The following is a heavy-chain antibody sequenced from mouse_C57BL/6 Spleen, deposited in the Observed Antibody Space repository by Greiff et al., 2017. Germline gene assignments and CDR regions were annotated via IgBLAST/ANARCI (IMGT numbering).Heavy chain of an antibody. J-gene: IGHJ3*01. V-gene: IGHV5-16*01. CDR3: AREGAGAWFAY. D-gene: IGHD4-1*01. Sequence: EVKLVESEGGLVQPGSSMKLSCTASGFTFSDYYMAWVRQVPEKGLEWVANINYDGSSTYYLDSLKSRFIISRDNAKNILDLQMSSLKSEDTATYYCAREGAGAWFAYWGQGTLVTVSA. CDR1: GFTFSDYY. CDR2: INYDGSST.